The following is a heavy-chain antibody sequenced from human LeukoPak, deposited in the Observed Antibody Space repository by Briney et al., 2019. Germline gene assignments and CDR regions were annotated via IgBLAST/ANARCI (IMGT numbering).Heavy chain of an antibody. J-gene: IGHJ4*02. V-gene: IGHV4-4*02. D-gene: IGHD3-22*01. CDR1: GGSISSSNW. Sequence: SETLSLTCAVSGGSISSSNWWSWVRQPPGKGLEWIGEIYHSGSTTYNPSLKSRVTISVDKSKNQFSLKLSSVTAADTAVYYCARDRSYYDSSGYYSGGGIGYWGQGTLVTVSS. CDR2: IYHSGST. CDR3: ARDRSYYDSSGYYSGGGIGY.